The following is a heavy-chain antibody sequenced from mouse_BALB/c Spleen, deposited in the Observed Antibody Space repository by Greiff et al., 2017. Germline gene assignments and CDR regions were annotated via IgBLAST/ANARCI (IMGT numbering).Heavy chain of an antibody. CDR2: IWGDGST. CDR1: GFSLTGYG. CDR3: ATYYYGSSYWWYFDV. Sequence: VQLKESGPGLVAPSQSLSITCTVSGFSLTGYGVNWVRQPPGKGLEWLGMIWGDGSTDYNSALKSRLSISKDNSKSQVFLKMNSLQTDDTARYYCATYYYGSSYWWYFDVWGAGTTVTVSS. D-gene: IGHD1-1*01. V-gene: IGHV2-6-7*01. J-gene: IGHJ1*01.